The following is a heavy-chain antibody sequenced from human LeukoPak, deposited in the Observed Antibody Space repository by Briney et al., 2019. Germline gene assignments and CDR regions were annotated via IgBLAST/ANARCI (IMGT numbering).Heavy chain of an antibody. CDR3: AKDVDTAMVHDAFDI. J-gene: IGHJ3*02. V-gene: IGHV3-30*18. Sequence: PGGSLRLSCAASGFTFSSYGMHGVRQAPAKGLEWVAVISYDGSNKYYADSVKGRFTISRDNSKNTLYLQMNSLRAEDTAVYYCAKDVDTAMVHDAFDIWGQGTMVTVSS. CDR1: GFTFSSYG. CDR2: ISYDGSNK. D-gene: IGHD5-18*01.